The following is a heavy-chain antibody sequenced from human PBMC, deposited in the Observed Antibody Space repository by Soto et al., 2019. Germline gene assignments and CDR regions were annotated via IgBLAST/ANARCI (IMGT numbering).Heavy chain of an antibody. CDR2: IIPIFGVT. CDR1: GGTFSSYT. Sequence: QVQLVQSGAEVKKPGSSVKVSCKASGGTFSSYTITWVRQAPGQGLEWLGRIIPIFGVTNYAQEFQDRVTITADRSTTTAYMELSRLRSEDTAVYYCVRDWESTTQTWGFGDSWGQGTLVTVSS. CDR3: VRDWESTTQTWGFGDS. D-gene: IGHD1-1*01. V-gene: IGHV1-69*08. J-gene: IGHJ4*02.